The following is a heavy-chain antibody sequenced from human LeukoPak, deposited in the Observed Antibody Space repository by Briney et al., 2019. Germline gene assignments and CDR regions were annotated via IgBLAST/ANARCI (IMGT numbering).Heavy chain of an antibody. D-gene: IGHD4-17*01. J-gene: IGHJ4*02. V-gene: IGHV1-46*01. CDR3: ARDSLYGVVDY. Sequence: SSVKVSCKTSGYTFTSYYIHWVRQAPGQGLEWMGIINPSGGSTSYAQKFQGRVTMTRDTSTSTVYMYLSSLRSEDTAVYYCARDSLYGVVDYWGQGTLVTVSS. CDR1: GYTFTSYY. CDR2: INPSGGST.